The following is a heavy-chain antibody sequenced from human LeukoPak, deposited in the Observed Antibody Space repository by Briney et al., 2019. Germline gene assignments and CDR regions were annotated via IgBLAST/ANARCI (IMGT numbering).Heavy chain of an antibody. CDR2: IYYSGST. D-gene: IGHD5-18*01. CDR1: GGSISSSSYY. CDR3: ARGLQLHYYYYYMDV. J-gene: IGHJ6*03. Sequence: SETLSLTCNVSGGSISSSSYYWGWIRQPPGKGLEWIGSIYYSGSTYYNPSLKSRVTISVDTSKNQFSLKLSSVTAADTAVYYCARGLQLHYYYYYMDVWGKGTTVTISS. V-gene: IGHV4-39*07.